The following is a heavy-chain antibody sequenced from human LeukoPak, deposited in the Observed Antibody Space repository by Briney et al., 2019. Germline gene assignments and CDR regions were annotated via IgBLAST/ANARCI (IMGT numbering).Heavy chain of an antibody. V-gene: IGHV3-15*01. CDR2: XISXTSGGAT. J-gene: IGHJ4*02. D-gene: IGHD3-22*01. Sequence: GGSLRLSCTASGLSFSNAWMSWVRQAPGKGLEWVXXXISXTSGGATDYAAPVRGRFTISGDDSQNTLYLQMNSLKTEDTAVYYCTTYRYSYDVTDYSYFDYWGQGIPVTVSS. CDR1: GLSFSNAW. CDR3: TTYRYSYDVTDYSYFDY.